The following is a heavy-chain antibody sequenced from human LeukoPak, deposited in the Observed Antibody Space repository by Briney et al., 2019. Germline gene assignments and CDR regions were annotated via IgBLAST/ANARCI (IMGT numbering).Heavy chain of an antibody. J-gene: IGHJ5*02. Sequence: GGSLRLSCAASGFTFSSYSMSWVRQAPGKGLEWVSSISSSSSYIYYADSVKGRFTISRDNAKNSLYLQMNSLRAEDTAVYYCARGSIAVAPSWWFDPWGQGTLVTVSS. CDR3: ARGSIAVAPSWWFDP. V-gene: IGHV3-21*01. CDR1: GFTFSSYS. CDR2: ISSSSSYI. D-gene: IGHD6-19*01.